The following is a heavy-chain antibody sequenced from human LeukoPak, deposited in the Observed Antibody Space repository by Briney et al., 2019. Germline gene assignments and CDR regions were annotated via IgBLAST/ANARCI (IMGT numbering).Heavy chain of an antibody. CDR3: ARGCGAVVGAFDI. CDR1: GFTFSSYS. J-gene: IGHJ3*02. V-gene: IGHV3-21*01. Sequence: GGSLRLSCAASGFTFSSYSMNWVRQAPGKGLEWVSSISSSSSYIYYADSVKGRFTISRDNAKNSLYLQMNSLRAEDTAVYYCARGCGAVVGAFDIWGQGTMVTVSS. CDR2: ISSSSSYI. D-gene: IGHD1-26*01.